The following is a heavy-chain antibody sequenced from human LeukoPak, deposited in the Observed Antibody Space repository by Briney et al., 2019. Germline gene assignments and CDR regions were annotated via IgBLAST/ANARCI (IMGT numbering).Heavy chain of an antibody. CDR1: GFTFSRHG. CDR3: ARGSGLVVRGDNFDY. CDR2: IWYDATEK. V-gene: IGHV3-33*01. Sequence: PGGSLRLSCAASGFTFSRHGMHWVRQAPGKGLEWVAVIWYDATEKFYVDSAKGRFTVSRDNSKNTLYLQMNSLRTEDTAVYYCARGSGLVVRGDNFDYWGQGTLVTVSS. J-gene: IGHJ4*02. D-gene: IGHD3-10*01.